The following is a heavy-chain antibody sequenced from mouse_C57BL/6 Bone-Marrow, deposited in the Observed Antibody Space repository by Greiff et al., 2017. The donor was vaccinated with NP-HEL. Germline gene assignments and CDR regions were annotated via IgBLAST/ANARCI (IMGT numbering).Heavy chain of an antibody. CDR3: ARGAY. Sequence: VQLQQSGAELVKPGASVKISCKASGYEFSNYWMNWVKQRPGKVLEWIGQLYPGDGDTNYNGKFKDKATLTADKTASTADMQLSRLTSEDSAVYFCARGAYWGQGTLVTVSA. CDR2: LYPGDGDT. CDR1: GYEFSNYW. J-gene: IGHJ3*01. V-gene: IGHV1-80*01.